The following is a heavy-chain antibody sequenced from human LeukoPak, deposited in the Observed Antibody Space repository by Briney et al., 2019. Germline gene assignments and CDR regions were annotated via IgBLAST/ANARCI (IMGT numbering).Heavy chain of an antibody. CDR2: ITSSSSYT. Sequence: GGSLRLSCAASGFTFNSYHMNWVRQAPGKGLEWVSSITSSSSYTYYAESVKGRFTISRDNAKNSLYLQMNSLRAEDTAVYYCARIMITFGGVIAPGYFDYWGQGTLVTVSS. D-gene: IGHD3-16*02. J-gene: IGHJ4*02. CDR1: GFTFNSYH. CDR3: ARIMITFGGVIAPGYFDY. V-gene: IGHV3-21*01.